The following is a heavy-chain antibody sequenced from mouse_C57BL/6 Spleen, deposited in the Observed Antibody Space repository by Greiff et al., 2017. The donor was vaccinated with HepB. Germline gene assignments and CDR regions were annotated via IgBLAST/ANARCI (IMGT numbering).Heavy chain of an antibody. D-gene: IGHD1-2*01. CDR1: GYTFTDYE. Sequence: QVQLKESGAELVRPGASVTLSCKASGYTFTDYEMHWVKQTPVHGLEWIGAIDPETGGTAYNQKFKGKAILTADKSSSTAYMELRSLTSEDSAVYYCTRFRGYGYAMDYWGQGTSVTVSS. J-gene: IGHJ4*01. CDR3: TRFRGYGYAMDY. V-gene: IGHV1-15*01. CDR2: IDPETGGT.